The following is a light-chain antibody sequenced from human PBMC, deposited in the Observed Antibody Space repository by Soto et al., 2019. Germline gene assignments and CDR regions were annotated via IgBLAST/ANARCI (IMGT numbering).Light chain of an antibody. CDR1: RDIDDY. CDR2: DAS. Sequence: DIQMTQSPPSLSASVGDRVTITCRASRDIDDYLAWYQHIAGKAPKLLIYDASSLQPGVPSRFSGSGSGTYFTLTINSLQPDDVATYYCQKYNTAPWTFGQGTKV. J-gene: IGKJ1*01. CDR3: QKYNTAPWT. V-gene: IGKV1-27*01.